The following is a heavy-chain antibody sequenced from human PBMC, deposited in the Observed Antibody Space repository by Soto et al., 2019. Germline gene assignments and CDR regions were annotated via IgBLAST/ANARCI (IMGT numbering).Heavy chain of an antibody. J-gene: IGHJ5*02. CDR3: ARERIVGAAPWFDP. D-gene: IGHD1-26*01. CDR2: ISSSSSTI. Sequence: GGSLRLSCAASGFTFSSYSMNWVRQAPGKGLEWVSYISSSSSTIYYADSVKGRFTISRDNAKNSLYLQMNSLRAEDTAVYYCARERIVGAAPWFDPWGQGTXVTVSS. CDR1: GFTFSSYS. V-gene: IGHV3-48*01.